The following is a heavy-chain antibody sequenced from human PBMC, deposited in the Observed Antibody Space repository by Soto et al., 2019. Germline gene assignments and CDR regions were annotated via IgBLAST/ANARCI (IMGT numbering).Heavy chain of an antibody. Sequence: EVQLVESGGGLIQPGGSLRLSCAPSGFTVSSNYMTWVRQAPGKGLEWVSVIYSGGSTYYADSVKGRFTISRDKSKSRLFRQMNSLRAEDMGMYYCASSPGLYRYGYYGMDVWGRGTTVTVTS. V-gene: IGHV3-53*01. CDR2: IYSGGST. CDR1: GFTVSSNY. D-gene: IGHD5-18*01. CDR3: ASSPGLYRYGYYGMDV. J-gene: IGHJ6*02.